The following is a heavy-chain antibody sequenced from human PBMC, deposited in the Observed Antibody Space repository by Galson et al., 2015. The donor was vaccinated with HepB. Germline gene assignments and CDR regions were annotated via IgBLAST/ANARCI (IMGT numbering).Heavy chain of an antibody. CDR3: ARDPSVGATQYYFDY. CDR1: GGSISSSSYY. D-gene: IGHD1-26*01. CDR2: IYYSGST. V-gene: IGHV4-39*07. Sequence: LSLTCTVSGGSISSSSYYWGWIRQPPGKGLEWIGSIYYSGSTYYNPSLKSRVTISVDTSKNQFSLKLSSVTAADTDVYYCARDPSVGATQYYFDYWGQGTLVTVSS. J-gene: IGHJ4*02.